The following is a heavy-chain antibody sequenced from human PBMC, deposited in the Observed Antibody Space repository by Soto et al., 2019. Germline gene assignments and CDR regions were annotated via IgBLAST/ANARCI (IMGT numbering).Heavy chain of an antibody. V-gene: IGHV3-53*01. J-gene: IGHJ6*02. Sequence: GGSLRLSCAASGFTVSSNYMSWVRQAPGKGLEWVSVIYSGGSTYYADSVKGRFTISRDNSKNTLYLQMNSLRAEDTAVYYCARDRRWLRPYYYYGMDVWGQGTTVTVSS. CDR2: IYSGGST. CDR1: GFTVSSNY. CDR3: ARDRRWLRPYYYYGMDV. D-gene: IGHD5-12*01.